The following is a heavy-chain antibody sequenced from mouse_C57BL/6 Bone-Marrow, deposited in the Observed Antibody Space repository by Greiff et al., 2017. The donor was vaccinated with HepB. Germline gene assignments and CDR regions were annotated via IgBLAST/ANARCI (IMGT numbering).Heavy chain of an antibody. D-gene: IGHD1-1*01. CDR1: GFSLTSYG. J-gene: IGHJ1*03. Sequence: VKLMESGPGLVQPSQSLSITCTVSGFSLTSYGVHWVRQSPGKGLEWLGVIWSGGSTDYNAAFISRLSISKDNSKSQVFFKMNSLQADDTAIYYCARKDYGSLHWYFDVWGTGTTVTVSS. V-gene: IGHV2-2*01. CDR2: IWSGGST. CDR3: ARKDYGSLHWYFDV.